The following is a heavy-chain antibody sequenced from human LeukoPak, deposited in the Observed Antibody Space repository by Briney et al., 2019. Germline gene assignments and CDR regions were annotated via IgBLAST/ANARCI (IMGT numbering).Heavy chain of an antibody. CDR2: ISSSSSYI. Sequence: GGSLRLSCAASEFTFSSYSMNWVRQAPGKGLEWVSSISSSSSYIYYADSVKGRFTISRDNAKNSLYLQMNSLRAEDTAVYYCASEYPYYYYYYMDVWGKGTTVTVSS. J-gene: IGHJ6*03. CDR3: ASEYPYYYYYYMDV. D-gene: IGHD2-2*02. CDR1: EFTFSSYS. V-gene: IGHV3-21*01.